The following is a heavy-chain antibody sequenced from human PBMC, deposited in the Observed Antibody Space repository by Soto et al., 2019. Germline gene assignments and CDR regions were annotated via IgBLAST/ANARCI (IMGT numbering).Heavy chain of an antibody. V-gene: IGHV5-10-1*01. CDR1: GYSFTSYW. Sequence: GESLKISCKGSGYSFTSYWISWVRQMPGKGLEWMGRIDPSDSYTNYSPSFQGHVTISADKSISTAYLQWSSLKASDTAMYYCARHAGKRADKLYYGMDVWGQGTTVTVSS. J-gene: IGHJ6*02. CDR2: IDPSDSYT. CDR3: ARHAGKRADKLYYGMDV. D-gene: IGHD1-7*01.